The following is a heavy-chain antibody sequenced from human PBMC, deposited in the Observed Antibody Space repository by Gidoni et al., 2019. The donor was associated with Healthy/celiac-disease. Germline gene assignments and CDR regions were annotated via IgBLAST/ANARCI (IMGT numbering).Heavy chain of an antibody. CDR2: IYTSGST. CDR1: GGSISSYY. CDR3: ARVRWAPTRLGPSAYYFDY. J-gene: IGHJ4*02. D-gene: IGHD3-16*01. V-gene: IGHV4-4*07. Sequence: QVQLQESGPGLVKPSETLSLTCTVSGGSISSYYWSWIRQPAGKGLEWIGRIYTSGSTNYNPSLKSRVTMSVDTSKNQFSLKLSSVTAADTAVYYCARVRWAPTRLGPSAYYFDYWGQGTLVTVSS.